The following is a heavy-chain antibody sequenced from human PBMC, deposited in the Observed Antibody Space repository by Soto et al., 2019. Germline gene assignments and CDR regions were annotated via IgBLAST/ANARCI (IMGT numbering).Heavy chain of an antibody. Sequence: QVQLVQSGAEVKKPGASVKVSCKASGYTFTSYDINWVRQATGQGLEWMGWMNPNSGNTGYAQKFQGRVTMTRNTTISTAYMELSSLRSEDTAVYYCARVRRYYDSSGYYFLYWGQGTLVTVSS. V-gene: IGHV1-8*01. CDR3: ARVRRYYDSSGYYFLY. CDR1: GYTFTSYD. D-gene: IGHD3-22*01. J-gene: IGHJ4*02. CDR2: MNPNSGNT.